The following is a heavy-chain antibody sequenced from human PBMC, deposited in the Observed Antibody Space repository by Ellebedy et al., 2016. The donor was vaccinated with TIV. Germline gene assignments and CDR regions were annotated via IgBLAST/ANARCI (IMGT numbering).Heavy chain of an antibody. CDR2: VNSVSTSM. CDR3: ARDFDTAPMKTIFDY. J-gene: IGHJ4*01. CDR1: GFTFKNFG. Sequence: GESLKISCVASGFTFKNFGLHWVRQAPGKGLEWVSAVNSVSTSMFYADSVKGRFTVSRDNAKNSQYLQMNNLRAEDTAVYYCARDFDTAPMKTIFDYWGHGTLVTVSS. V-gene: IGHV3-21*01. D-gene: IGHD5-18*01.